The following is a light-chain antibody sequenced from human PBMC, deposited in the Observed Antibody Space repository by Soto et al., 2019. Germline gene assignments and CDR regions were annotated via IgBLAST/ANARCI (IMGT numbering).Light chain of an antibody. CDR3: TSYSGVNQVL. CDR1: SSDVGNYNY. J-gene: IGLJ3*02. Sequence: QSALTQPPSASGSPGQSVTISCTGTSSDVGNYNYVSWYQQHPGKAPRLMIYQVNKRPSGVPERFSGSKSGNTASLTVSGLQAEDEADYYCTSYSGVNQVLFGGGTKLTVL. V-gene: IGLV2-8*01. CDR2: QVN.